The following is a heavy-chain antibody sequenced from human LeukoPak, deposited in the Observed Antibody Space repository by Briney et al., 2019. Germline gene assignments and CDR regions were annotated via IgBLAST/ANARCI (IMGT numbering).Heavy chain of an antibody. J-gene: IGHJ5*02. Sequence: SETLSLTCAVYGGSFRGYYWSWIRQPPGKGLEWIGEINHSGNTNYNPSLKSRVTISVDTSKNQFSLKLSPVTAADTAVYYCARDSSGWYGPAPIWFDPWGQGTLVTVSS. CDR2: INHSGNT. V-gene: IGHV4-34*01. CDR3: ARDSSGWYGPAPIWFDP. D-gene: IGHD6-19*01. CDR1: GGSFRGYY.